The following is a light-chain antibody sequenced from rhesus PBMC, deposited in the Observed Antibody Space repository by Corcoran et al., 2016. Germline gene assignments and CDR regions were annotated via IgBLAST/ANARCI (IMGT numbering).Light chain of an antibody. CDR1: QGISSW. Sequence: DIQMTQSPSSLSASVGDKVTITCRASQGISSWLAWYQQKPGKGPKRLIYAASSLQRGVPSRFSGSGSWTDYTLTISSLQPEEFATYYCQQGYNTPLTFGGGTKVEIK. J-gene: IGKJ4*01. CDR3: QQGYNTPLT. CDR2: AAS. V-gene: IGKV1-18*01.